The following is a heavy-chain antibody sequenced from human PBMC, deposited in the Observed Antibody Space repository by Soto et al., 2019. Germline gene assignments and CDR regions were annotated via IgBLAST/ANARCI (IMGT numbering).Heavy chain of an antibody. Sequence: ASVKVSCKASGYTFTNYAMHGVRRAPGQRLEWMGWINAGNGNTKYSQKFQGRVTITADESTSTAYMELSSLRSEDTAVYYCARVLISGYSSSWYGSYFDYWGQGTLVTVSS. CDR2: INAGNGNT. D-gene: IGHD6-13*01. J-gene: IGHJ4*02. CDR3: ARVLISGYSSSWYGSYFDY. V-gene: IGHV1-3*01. CDR1: GYTFTNYA.